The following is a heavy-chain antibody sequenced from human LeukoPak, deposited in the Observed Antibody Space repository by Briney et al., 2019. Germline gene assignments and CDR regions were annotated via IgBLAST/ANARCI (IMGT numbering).Heavy chain of an antibody. Sequence: GASVKVSCKTSGYTFTNYDINWVRQGTGQGLEWVGWINPKSGGTNYAQKFQGRVTMTRDTSISTAYMELSRLRSDDTAVYYCASNRAYCSSTSCPQYDAFDIWGQGTMVTVSS. CDR3: ASNRAYCSSTSCPQYDAFDI. J-gene: IGHJ3*02. D-gene: IGHD2-2*01. CDR2: INPKSGGT. CDR1: GYTFTNYD. V-gene: IGHV1-2*02.